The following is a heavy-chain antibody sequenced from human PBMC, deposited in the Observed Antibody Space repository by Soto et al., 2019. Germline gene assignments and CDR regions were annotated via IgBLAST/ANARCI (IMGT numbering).Heavy chain of an antibody. Sequence: QLVESGGGVVQPGRSLRLSCAASGFTFSRDAMHWVRQAPGKGLEGVAFIWNDGSNEYYADSVKGRAIISRDNSENTVYLQMNSLRGEDTAVYFCGRDAADSGYEVDIWGQGTMVTVSS. CDR1: GFTFSRDA. D-gene: IGHD2-15*01. CDR3: GRDAADSGYEVDI. J-gene: IGHJ3*02. CDR2: IWNDGSNE. V-gene: IGHV3-33*01.